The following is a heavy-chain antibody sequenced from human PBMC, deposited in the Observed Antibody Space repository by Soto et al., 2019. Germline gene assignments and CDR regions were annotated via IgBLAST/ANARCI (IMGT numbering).Heavy chain of an antibody. V-gene: IGHV3-23*01. J-gene: IGHJ4*02. Sequence: EVQLLESGGGLVQPGGSLRLSCAASGFTFSSYAMRWVRQAPGKGLEWVSAISWSGDSTYYADSVKGRFTISRDNSKNTVYLQMNSLRGEDTAVYYCARRGSGSYYDYWGQGTLVTVSS. CDR3: ARRGSGSYYDY. CDR2: ISWSGDST. D-gene: IGHD1-26*01. CDR1: GFTFSSYA.